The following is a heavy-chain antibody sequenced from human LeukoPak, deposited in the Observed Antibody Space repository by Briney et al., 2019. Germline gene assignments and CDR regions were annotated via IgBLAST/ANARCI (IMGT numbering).Heavy chain of an antibody. Sequence: ASVKVSCKASGYTFTTYALHWVRQAPGQRLEWMGWINAGNGNTKYSQKFQGRVTITRDTSASTAYMELSSLRSEDTAVYYCARAQQWYQSDYWGQGTLVTVSS. V-gene: IGHV1-3*01. J-gene: IGHJ4*02. CDR1: GYTFTTYA. D-gene: IGHD2-15*01. CDR3: ARAQQWYQSDY. CDR2: INAGNGNT.